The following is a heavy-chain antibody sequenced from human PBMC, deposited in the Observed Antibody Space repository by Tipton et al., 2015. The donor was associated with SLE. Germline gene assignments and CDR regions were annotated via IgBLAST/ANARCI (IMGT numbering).Heavy chain of an antibody. CDR2: LNYNGGA. V-gene: IGHV4-59*12. CDR1: GGSITNKY. D-gene: IGHD5-18*01. J-gene: IGHJ2*01. CDR3: ARTAGRSVKLWYFDL. Sequence: TLSLTCSVSGGSITNKYWSWIRQPPGKGLEWIGYLNYNGGATYSPSLKSRVTMSIDTSKNQFSLKLSSVTDVDTAVYYCARTAGRSVKLWYFDLWGRGTLVTVSS.